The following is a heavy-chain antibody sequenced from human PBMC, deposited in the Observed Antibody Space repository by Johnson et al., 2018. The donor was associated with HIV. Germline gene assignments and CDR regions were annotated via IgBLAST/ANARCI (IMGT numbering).Heavy chain of an antibody. Sequence: VQLVESGGGVVQPGRSLRLSCAASGFTFSSYAMHWVRQAPGKGLEWVANIKQDGSEKYYLDSVKGRFTISRDNAKSSLYLQMNSLRAEDTAMYYCARDGSNFGAFDIWGQGTMVTVSS. CDR2: IKQDGSEK. V-gene: IGHV3-7*03. D-gene: IGHD1-1*01. CDR1: GFTFSSYA. J-gene: IGHJ3*02. CDR3: ARDGSNFGAFDI.